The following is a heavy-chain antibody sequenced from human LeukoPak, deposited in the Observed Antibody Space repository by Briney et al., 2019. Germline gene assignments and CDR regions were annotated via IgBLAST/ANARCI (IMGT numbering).Heavy chain of an antibody. J-gene: IGHJ4*02. V-gene: IGHV3-23*01. Sequence: SGGSLRLSCAASGFTFSSYGMSWVRQAPGKGLEWVSAISGSGGSTYYADSVKGRFTISRDNSKNTLYLQMNSLRAEDTAVYYCARVKQVVVPAAIEYYFDYWGQGTLVTVSS. CDR3: ARVKQVVVPAAIEYYFDY. CDR2: ISGSGGST. D-gene: IGHD2-2*01. CDR1: GFTFSSYG.